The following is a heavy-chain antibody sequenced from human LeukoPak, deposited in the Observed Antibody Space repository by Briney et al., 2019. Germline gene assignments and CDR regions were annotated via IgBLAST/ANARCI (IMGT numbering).Heavy chain of an antibody. CDR1: GFSFKSYA. V-gene: IGHV3-23*01. Sequence: GGSLRLSCAASGFSFKSYAMSWVRQAPGKGLEWVSAINNDGDSTYSADSVKGRLTVSRDNSKNTLYLQMNSLRAEDTAVYYCATAVASSSGWYADYWGRGTLVSVSS. CDR2: INNDGDST. D-gene: IGHD6-19*01. J-gene: IGHJ4*02. CDR3: ATAVASSSGWYADY.